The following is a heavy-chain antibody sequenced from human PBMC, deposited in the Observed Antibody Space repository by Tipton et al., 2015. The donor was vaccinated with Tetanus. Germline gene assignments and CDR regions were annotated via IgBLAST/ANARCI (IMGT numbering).Heavy chain of an antibody. CDR3: ARRGEARANWFDP. CDR1: GFTFSSHN. J-gene: IGHJ5*02. Sequence: SLRLSCTASGFTFSSHNMNWVRQAPGKGLEWVAYISSSGSTVDYADSVKGRFTVSRDNDKKSLFLQMNSLRDDDTAVYYCARRGEARANWFDPWGQGTLVTVSS. V-gene: IGHV3-48*02. CDR2: ISSSGSTV.